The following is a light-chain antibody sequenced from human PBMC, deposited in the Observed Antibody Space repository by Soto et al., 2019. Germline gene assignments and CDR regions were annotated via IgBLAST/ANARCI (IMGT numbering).Light chain of an antibody. CDR1: SGSVSTTYY. CDR2: STN. CDR3: MLYMGGGLVV. V-gene: IGLV8-61*01. J-gene: IGLJ2*01. Sequence: QAVVTQEPSFSVSPGGTGTLTCGLTSGSVSTTYYPSWYQQTPGQAPRTLIYSTNIRTSGVPDRFSGSILGNKAALTITGAQANDESDYHCMLYMGGGLVVFGGGTQLPVL.